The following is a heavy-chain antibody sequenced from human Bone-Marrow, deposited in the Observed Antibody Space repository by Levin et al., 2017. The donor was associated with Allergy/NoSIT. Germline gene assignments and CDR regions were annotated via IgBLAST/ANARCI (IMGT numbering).Heavy chain of an antibody. D-gene: IGHD3-9*01. Sequence: SSQTLSLTCAVYGGSFSGYYWSWIRQPPGKGLEWIGEINHSGSTNYNPSLKSRVTISVDTSKNQFSLKLSSVTAADTAVYYCARGTAYYDILTGWDMGAFDSWGQGTMVTVSS. CDR1: GGSFSGYY. J-gene: IGHJ3*02. CDR3: ARGTAYYDILTGWDMGAFDS. V-gene: IGHV4-34*01. CDR2: INHSGST.